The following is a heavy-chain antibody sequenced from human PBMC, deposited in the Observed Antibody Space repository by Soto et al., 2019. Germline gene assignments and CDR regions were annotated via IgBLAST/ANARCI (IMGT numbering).Heavy chain of an antibody. D-gene: IGHD1-26*01. Sequence: QVQLVESGGGVVQPGRSLRLSCAASGFTFSSYGMHWVRQAPGKGLEWVAVIWYDGSNKYYADSVKGRFIISRDNSKNTLYLQMNSLRAEDTAVYYCARDIGDLGATHGYGMDVWGQGTTVTVSS. CDR3: ARDIGDLGATHGYGMDV. CDR1: GFTFSSYG. J-gene: IGHJ6*02. CDR2: IWYDGSNK. V-gene: IGHV3-33*01.